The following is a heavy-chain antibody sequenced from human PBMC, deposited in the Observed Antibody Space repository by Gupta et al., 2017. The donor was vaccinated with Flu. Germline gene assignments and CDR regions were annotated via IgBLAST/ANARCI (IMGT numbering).Heavy chain of an antibody. CDR1: GFTFRSYE. D-gene: IGHD1-7*01. CDR3: ARVALTGTYLDY. CDR2: IGGSGSTT. V-gene: IGHV3-48*03. J-gene: IGHJ4*02. Sequence: EVQLVESGGGLIQPGGSLRLSCATSGFTFRSYEMNWVRQAPGKGLEWVSFIGGSGSTTYYADSVKGRFTISRDNAKNSLYLHMNNLRAEDTALYYCARVALTGTYLDYWGQGTLVTVSS.